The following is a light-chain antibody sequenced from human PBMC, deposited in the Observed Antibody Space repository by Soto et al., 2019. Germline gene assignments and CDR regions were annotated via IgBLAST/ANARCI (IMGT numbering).Light chain of an antibody. CDR2: ATS. J-gene: IGKJ1*01. CDR1: QPTSNW. CDR3: QQANIFPRM. V-gene: IGKV1-12*01. Sequence: DIQMTQSPPSVSASVGDTVTITCRASQPTSNWLAWFQQKPGEPPKLLIYATSTLQRGFPSRISGSGSGTELDLNIAGLQPEDFATYYSQQANIFPRMFAQGTKVEI.